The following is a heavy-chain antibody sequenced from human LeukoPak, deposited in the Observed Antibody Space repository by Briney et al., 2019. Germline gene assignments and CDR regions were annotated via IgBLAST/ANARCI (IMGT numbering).Heavy chain of an antibody. D-gene: IGHD2-2*01. CDR3: ARVVVVPAASNWFDP. CDR2: IYHSGST. Sequence: SETLSLTCTVSGGSISSYYWSWIRQPPGKGLEWIGSIYHSGSTYYNPSLKSRVTISVDTSKNQFSLKLSSVTAADTAVYYCARVVVVPAASNWFDPWGQGTLVTVSS. V-gene: IGHV4-38-2*02. CDR1: GGSISSYY. J-gene: IGHJ5*02.